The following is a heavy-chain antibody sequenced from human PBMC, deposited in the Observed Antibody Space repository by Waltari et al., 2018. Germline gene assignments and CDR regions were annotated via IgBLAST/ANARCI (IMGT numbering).Heavy chain of an antibody. Sequence: EVQLVESGGGLVKPVGSLILSCAASGFTFSNAWMTWFPQAPGKGLEWVGRIKRKTDGGTTDYAAPVKGRFTISRDDSKNTLYLQMNSLKTEDTAVYYCTTDHAPWELLGWGQGTLVTVSS. CDR2: IKRKTDGGTT. V-gene: IGHV3-15*01. D-gene: IGHD1-26*01. CDR1: GFTFSNAW. CDR3: TTDHAPWELLG. J-gene: IGHJ4*02.